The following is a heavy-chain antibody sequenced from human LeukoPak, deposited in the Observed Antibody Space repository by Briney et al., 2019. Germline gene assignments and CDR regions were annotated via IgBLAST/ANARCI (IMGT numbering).Heavy chain of an antibody. D-gene: IGHD6-6*01. CDR3: ARIGYSSSSFDY. CDR1: GFTFSSYS. CDR2: ISSSSSYI. J-gene: IGHJ4*02. Sequence: PGGSLRLSCAASGFTFSSYSMNWVRQAPGKGLEWVSSISSSSSYIYYADSVKGRFTISRDNAKNSLYLQMNSLRAEDTAEYYCARIGYSSSSFDYWGQGALVTVSS. V-gene: IGHV3-21*01.